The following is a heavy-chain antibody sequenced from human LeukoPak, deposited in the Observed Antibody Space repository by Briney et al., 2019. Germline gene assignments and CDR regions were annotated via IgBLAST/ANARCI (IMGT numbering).Heavy chain of an antibody. CDR3: ARMGFGELSFDY. V-gene: IGHV4-31*03. Sequence: SETLSLTCTVSGGSISSGGYYWSWIRQHPGKGLEWIGYIYYSGSTYYNPSLKSRVTISVDTSKNQFSLKLSSVTAADTAVYYCARMGFGELSFDYWGQGTLATVSS. CDR2: IYYSGST. J-gene: IGHJ4*02. D-gene: IGHD3-10*01. CDR1: GGSISSGGYY.